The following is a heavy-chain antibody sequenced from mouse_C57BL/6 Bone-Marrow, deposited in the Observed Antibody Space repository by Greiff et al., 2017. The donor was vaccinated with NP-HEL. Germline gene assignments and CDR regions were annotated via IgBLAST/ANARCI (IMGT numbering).Heavy chain of an antibody. CDR1: GYTFTSYW. J-gene: IGHJ3*01. CDR2: IHPNSGST. V-gene: IGHV1-64*01. CDR3: AREAGWFAY. Sequence: QVQLKQPGAELVKPGASVKLSCKASGYTFTSYWMHWVKQRPGQGLEWIGMIHPNSGSTNYNEKFKSKATLTVDKSSSTAYMQLSSLTSEDSAVYYCAREAGWFAYWGQGTLVTVSA.